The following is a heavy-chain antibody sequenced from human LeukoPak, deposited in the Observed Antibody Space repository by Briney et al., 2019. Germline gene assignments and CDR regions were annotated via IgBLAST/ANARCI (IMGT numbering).Heavy chain of an antibody. D-gene: IGHD3-16*01. CDR3: ASWGAGGNS. V-gene: IGHV3-7*01. CDR2: VNPDGSGK. J-gene: IGHJ4*02. Sequence: GGSLRLSCEASGFTLSTYWMNWVRQVPGKGLDWVANVNPDGSGKRYVDSVKGRFTIARDNADNSLSLQMNSLRAEDTAVYYCASWGAGGNSWGQGTLVTVSS. CDR1: GFTLSTYW.